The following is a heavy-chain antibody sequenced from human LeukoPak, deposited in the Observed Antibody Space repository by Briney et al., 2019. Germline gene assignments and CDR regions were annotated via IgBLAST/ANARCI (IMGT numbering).Heavy chain of an antibody. CDR3: ARGPKTRYSSSWYHRDYYYYYMDV. V-gene: IGHV6-1*01. CDR1: GDSVSSNSAA. CDR2: TYYRSKWYN. J-gene: IGHJ6*03. D-gene: IGHD6-13*01. Sequence: SQTLSLTCAISGDSVSSNSAAWNWIRQSPSRGLEWLGRTYYRSKWYNDYAVSVKSRITINPDTSKNQFSLQLNSVTPEDTAVYYCARGPKTRYSSSWYHRDYYYYYMDVWGKGTTVTVSS.